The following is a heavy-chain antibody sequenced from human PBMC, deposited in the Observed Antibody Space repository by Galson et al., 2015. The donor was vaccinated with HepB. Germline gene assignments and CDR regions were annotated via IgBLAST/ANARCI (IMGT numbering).Heavy chain of an antibody. D-gene: IGHD6-19*01. CDR2: IIPIFDTT. J-gene: IGHJ5*02. Sequence: SVKVSCKASRGTFSSYTINWVRQAPGQGLEWMGGIIPIFDTTYYAQRFQGRITITADDSRSTAYMELGSLRYEDTAVYYCVREQAGDSSTLFGFDPWGQGTLVTVSS. V-gene: IGHV1-69*13. CDR1: RGTFSSYT. CDR3: VREQAGDSSTLFGFDP.